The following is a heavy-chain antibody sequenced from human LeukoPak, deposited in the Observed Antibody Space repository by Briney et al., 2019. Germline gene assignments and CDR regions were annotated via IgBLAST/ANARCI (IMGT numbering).Heavy chain of an antibody. V-gene: IGHV3-53*01. D-gene: IGHD2-2*01. J-gene: IGHJ4*02. Sequence: GGSLRLSCAASGFAVSSNYMSWVRQAPGKGLEWVSVIHSGDNTYYSDSVKGRFTISRDNSKNTLYLQMNSLRAEDTAVYYCARDHGRGYCSSTSCYPRVDYWGQGTLVTVPS. CDR3: ARDHGRGYCSSTSCYPRVDY. CDR2: IHSGDNT. CDR1: GFAVSSNY.